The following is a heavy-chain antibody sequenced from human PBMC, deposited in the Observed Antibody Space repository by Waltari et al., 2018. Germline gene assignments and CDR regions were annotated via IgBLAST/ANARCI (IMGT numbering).Heavy chain of an antibody. V-gene: IGHV1-8*01. CDR1: GYTFTNYD. Sequence: QVQLVQSGAEVKKPGASVKVSCKASGYTFTNYDINWVRQASGQGLEWMGWMNPNNGHTDSAQKFQGRLTMTRDTSITTAYMELSSLTSEDTAVYYCARGGYYYASGNSYVSRFDLWGRGTLVTVSS. D-gene: IGHD3-10*01. J-gene: IGHJ2*01. CDR2: MNPNNGHT. CDR3: ARGGYYYASGNSYVSRFDL.